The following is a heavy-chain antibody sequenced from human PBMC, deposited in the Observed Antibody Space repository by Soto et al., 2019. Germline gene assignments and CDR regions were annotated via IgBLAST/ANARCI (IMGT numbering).Heavy chain of an antibody. CDR2: ITSSSSYI. CDR3: ARDLDAYNPALGY. J-gene: IGHJ4*02. CDR1: GFTFSAYD. Sequence: AWGSLRLSCAASGFTFSAYDMNWFRQSPGKGLEWVSSITSSSSYINYAESVKGRFTISRDNARNSLFLDMSSLTAGDTAVYYCARDLDAYNPALGYWGQGTLVTVSS. D-gene: IGHD3-3*01. V-gene: IGHV3-21*01.